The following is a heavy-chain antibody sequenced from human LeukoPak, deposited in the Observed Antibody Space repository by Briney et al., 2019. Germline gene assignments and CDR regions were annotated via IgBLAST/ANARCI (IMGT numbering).Heavy chain of an antibody. D-gene: IGHD3-10*01. CDR1: GGSSSGYY. CDR3: ARVGYGSGSYFVRSLFDY. V-gene: IGHV4-34*01. CDR2: INHSGST. J-gene: IGHJ4*02. Sequence: SETLSLTCAVYGGSSSGYYWSWIRQPPGKGLEWIGEINHSGSTNYNPSLKSRVTISVDTSKNQFSLKLSSVTAADTAVYYCARVGYGSGSYFVRSLFDYWGQGTLVTVSS.